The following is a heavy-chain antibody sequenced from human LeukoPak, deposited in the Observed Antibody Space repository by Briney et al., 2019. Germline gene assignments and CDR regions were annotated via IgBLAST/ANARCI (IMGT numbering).Heavy chain of an antibody. Sequence: ASVKVSCKASGYTFTAYYVHWVRQAPGQGLEWMGWINTDSGGTNYAQNLQSKVTMTRDTSLNTAYLELSSLTSDDTAVYYCAREDGSAWTDLFDYWGQGALVTVSS. J-gene: IGHJ4*02. V-gene: IGHV1-2*02. D-gene: IGHD6-19*01. CDR1: GYTFTAYY. CDR3: AREDGSAWTDLFDY. CDR2: INTDSGGT.